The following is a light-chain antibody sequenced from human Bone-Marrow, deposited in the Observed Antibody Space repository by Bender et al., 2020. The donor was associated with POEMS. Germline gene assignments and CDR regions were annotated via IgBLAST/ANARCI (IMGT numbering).Light chain of an antibody. CDR3: QTYDTSLGVV. Sequence: GVSDRFSGSKSGNTASLTISGLQFEDEADYYCQTYDTSLGVVFGGGTKLTVL. V-gene: IGLV2-14*01. J-gene: IGLJ2*01.